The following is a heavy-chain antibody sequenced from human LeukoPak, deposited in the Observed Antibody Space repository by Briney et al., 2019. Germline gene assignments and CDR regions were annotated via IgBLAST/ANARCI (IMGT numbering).Heavy chain of an antibody. D-gene: IGHD5-24*01. CDR3: VRGYNGFDS. Sequence: PGGSLRLSCAASGFTFSDHYMDWVRLAPRMGLEWVARSRSKAAGYTTEYGTSVRGRFTISRDVSKNSLYLQMNSLKVEDTAVYYCVRGYNGFDSWGQGTLVTVSS. J-gene: IGHJ4*02. V-gene: IGHV3-72*01. CDR1: GFTFSDHY. CDR2: SRSKAAGYTT.